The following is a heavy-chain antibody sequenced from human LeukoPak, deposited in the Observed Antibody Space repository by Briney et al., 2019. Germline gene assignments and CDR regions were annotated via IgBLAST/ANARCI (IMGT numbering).Heavy chain of an antibody. CDR3: AKDRGYCSGGSCHPLDY. J-gene: IGHJ4*02. V-gene: IGHV3-23*01. D-gene: IGHD2-15*01. CDR2: ISGSGGST. Sequence: GGSLRLSCAASALTFSSYAMSWVRHAPGKGLEWVSAISGSGGSTYYADSVKGRFTISRDNSKNTLYLQMNSLRAEDTAVYYCAKDRGYCSGGSCHPLDYWGQGTLVTVSS. CDR1: ALTFSSYA.